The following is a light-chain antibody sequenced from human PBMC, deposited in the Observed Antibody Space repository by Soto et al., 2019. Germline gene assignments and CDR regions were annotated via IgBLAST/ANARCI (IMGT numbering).Light chain of an antibody. CDR2: DAS. CDR1: QSVSSY. CDR3: QQRSSWLT. V-gene: IGKV3-11*01. J-gene: IGKJ4*01. Sequence: EIVLTQSPATLSLSPGERATLSCRASQSVSSYLAWYQQKPGQAPRLLIYDASNRATGIPARFSGSGTGTDFTRTISSLEPEDFAVYYCQQRSSWLTFGGGTKVAIK.